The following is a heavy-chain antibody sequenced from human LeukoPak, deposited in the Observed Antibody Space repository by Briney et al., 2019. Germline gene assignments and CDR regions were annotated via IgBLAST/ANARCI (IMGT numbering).Heavy chain of an antibody. CDR2: ISYDGSNK. V-gene: IGHV3-30-3*01. Sequence: GGSLRLSCAASGFTFSASPIHWVRQAPGKGLEWVAVISYDGSNKYYADSVKGRFTISRDNSKNTLYLQMNSLRAEDTAVYYCARDGTICSSTSCYLHYYYYYMDVWGKGTTVTVSS. CDR3: ARDGTICSSTSCYLHYYYYYMDV. CDR1: GFTFSASP. D-gene: IGHD2-2*01. J-gene: IGHJ6*03.